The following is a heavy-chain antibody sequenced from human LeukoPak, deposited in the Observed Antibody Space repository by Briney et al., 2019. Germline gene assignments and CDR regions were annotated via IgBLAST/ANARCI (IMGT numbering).Heavy chain of an antibody. CDR2: IYYSGST. D-gene: IGHD3-22*01. CDR1: GGSISSYY. V-gene: IGHV4-59*01. CDR3: ARDTHYYDSSGYNMLGAFDI. J-gene: IGHJ3*02. Sequence: PSETLSLTCTVSGGSISSYYWSWIRQPPGKGLEWIGYIYYSGSTNYNPSLKSRVTISVGTSKNQFSLKLSSVTAADTAVYYCARDTHYYDSSGYNMLGAFDIWGQGTMVTVSS.